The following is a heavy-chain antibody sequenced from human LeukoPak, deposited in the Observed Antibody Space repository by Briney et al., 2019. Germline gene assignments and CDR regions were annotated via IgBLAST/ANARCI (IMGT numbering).Heavy chain of an antibody. D-gene: IGHD3-10*01. CDR1: GGTFSSYA. V-gene: IGHV1-69*05. Sequence: SVKVSCKASGGTFSSYAISWVRQAPGQGLEWMGGIIPIFGTANYAQKFQGRVTITTDESTSTAYMELSSLRSEDTAVYYCAGLPDGSGTPRPWFDPWGQGTLVTVSS. CDR3: AGLPDGSGTPRPWFDP. J-gene: IGHJ5*02. CDR2: IIPIFGTA.